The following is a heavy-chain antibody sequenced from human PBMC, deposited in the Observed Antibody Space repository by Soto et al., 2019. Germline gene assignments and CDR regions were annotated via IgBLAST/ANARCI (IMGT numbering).Heavy chain of an antibody. D-gene: IGHD1-1*01. CDR3: ARLKGTTVTTSYYDY. J-gene: IGHJ4*02. CDR1: GYSFTSYW. Sequence: GESLKISCKGSGYSFTSYWIGWVRQTPGKGLEWMGIIHPGDSDTRYSPSLQGQVTISADKSISTAYLQWSSLKASDTAMYYCARLKGTTVTTSYYDYWGQGTLVTVSS. V-gene: IGHV5-51*01. CDR2: IHPGDSDT.